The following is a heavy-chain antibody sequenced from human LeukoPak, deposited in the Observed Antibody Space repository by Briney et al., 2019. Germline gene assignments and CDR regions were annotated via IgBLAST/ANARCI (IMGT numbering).Heavy chain of an antibody. J-gene: IGHJ4*02. CDR3: VRSHAPIPAAIVFYFDY. V-gene: IGHV3-23*01. CDR1: GFTFSSYA. CDR2: ISGSGGST. Sequence: GGSLRLSCAASGFTFSSYAMSWVRQAPGKGLEWVSAISGSGGSTYYADSVKGRFTISRDNSKNTLYLQMNSLRAEDTAVYYCVRSHAPIPAAIVFYFDYWGQGTLVTVSS. D-gene: IGHD2-2*01.